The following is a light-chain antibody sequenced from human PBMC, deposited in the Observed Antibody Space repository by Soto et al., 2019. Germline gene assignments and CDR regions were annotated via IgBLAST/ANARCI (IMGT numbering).Light chain of an antibody. CDR2: DVS. CDR1: SSDVGGYNY. CDR3: SSYTSSSTLV. V-gene: IGLV2-14*01. Sequence: QSVLTQPASVSGSPGQSITISCTGTSSDVGGYNYVSWYQQHPGKAPKLMIYDVSNRPSGVSNRFSGSKSVNTASLTFSGLQAEDEADYYCSSYTSSSTLVFGTGTKVTVL. J-gene: IGLJ1*01.